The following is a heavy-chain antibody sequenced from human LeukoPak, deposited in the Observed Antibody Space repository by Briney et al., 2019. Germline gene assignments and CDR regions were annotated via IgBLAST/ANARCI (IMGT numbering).Heavy chain of an antibody. CDR1: GYTFTGYY. D-gene: IGHD2-15*01. Sequence: ASVKVSCKASGYTFTGYYMHWVRQAPGQGLEWMGWINPNSGGTNYAQKFQGRVTMTRDTSISTAYMELSRLRSDDTAVYYCARDLVVVVAAIVGSGWSDPWGQGTLVTVSS. CDR2: INPNSGGT. J-gene: IGHJ5*02. CDR3: ARDLVVVVAAIVGSGWSDP. V-gene: IGHV1-2*02.